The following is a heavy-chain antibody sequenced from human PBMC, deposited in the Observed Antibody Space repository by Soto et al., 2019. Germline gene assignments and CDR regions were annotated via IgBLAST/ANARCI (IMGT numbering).Heavy chain of an antibody. CDR1: GGSISSGGYC. D-gene: IGHD2-8*01. J-gene: IGHJ6*02. CDR3: ARAPIYCTNGVCYEAYYYYGMDV. Sequence: SETLSLTCTVSGGSISSGGYCWSWIRQHPGKGLEWIGYIYYSGSTYYNPSLKSRVTISVDTSKNQFSLKLSSVTAADTAVYYCARAPIYCTNGVCYEAYYYYGMDVWGQGTTVTVSS. CDR2: IYYSGST. V-gene: IGHV4-31*03.